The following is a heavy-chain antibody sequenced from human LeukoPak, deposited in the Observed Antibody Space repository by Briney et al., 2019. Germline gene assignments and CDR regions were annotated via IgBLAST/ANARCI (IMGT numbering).Heavy chain of an antibody. D-gene: IGHD2-15*01. CDR2: IKQDGSEK. Sequence: GGSLRLSCAVSGFTPSSYWMSWVRQAPGKGLEWVANIKQDGSEKYYVDSVKGRFTISRDNAKSSLSLQMNSLRVEDTAVYYCARAHCSGRGCYQRYDGFDIWGQGTVVTVSS. CDR1: GFTPSSYW. V-gene: IGHV3-7*01. CDR3: ARAHCSGRGCYQRYDGFDI. J-gene: IGHJ3*02.